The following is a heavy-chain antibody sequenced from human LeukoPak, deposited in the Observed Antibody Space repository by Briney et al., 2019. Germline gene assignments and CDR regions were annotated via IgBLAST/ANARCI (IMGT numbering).Heavy chain of an antibody. D-gene: IGHD3-22*01. CDR1: GYTFTSYG. J-gene: IGHJ2*01. V-gene: IGHV1-18*01. CDR2: IITYNGNT. CDR3: ARALDYYDSSGYYAGWYFDL. Sequence: ASVKVSCKASGYTFTSYGISWVRQAPGQGLEWMGWIITYNGNTNYAQKLQGRVTITADESTSTAYMELSSLRSEDTAVYYCARALDYYDSSGYYAGWYFDLWGRGTLVTVSS.